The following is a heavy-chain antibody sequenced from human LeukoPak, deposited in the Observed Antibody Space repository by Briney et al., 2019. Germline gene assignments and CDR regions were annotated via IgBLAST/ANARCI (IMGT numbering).Heavy chain of an antibody. J-gene: IGHJ4*02. CDR2: INPSGGST. Sequence: ASVKVSCKAFGYTFTDYHMHWVRQAPGQGLEWMGIINPSGGSTSYAQKFQGRVTMTRDTSTSTVYMELSSLRSEDTAVYYCARESGLAGTTSNWGQGTLVTVSS. V-gene: IGHV1-46*01. CDR3: ARESGLAGTTSN. CDR1: GYTFTDYH. D-gene: IGHD1-7*01.